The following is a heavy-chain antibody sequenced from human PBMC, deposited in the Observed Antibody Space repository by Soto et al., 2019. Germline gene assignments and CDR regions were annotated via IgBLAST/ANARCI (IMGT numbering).Heavy chain of an antibody. CDR1: GFTFSSYG. Sequence: LRLSCAASGFTFSSYGMHWVRQAPGKGLEWVAVIWYDGSNKYYADSVKGRFTISRDNSKNTLYLQMNSLRAEDTAVYYCARDGRWELRYYYYGMDVWGQGTTVTVSS. J-gene: IGHJ6*02. V-gene: IGHV3-33*01. D-gene: IGHD1-26*01. CDR3: ARDGRWELRYYYYGMDV. CDR2: IWYDGSNK.